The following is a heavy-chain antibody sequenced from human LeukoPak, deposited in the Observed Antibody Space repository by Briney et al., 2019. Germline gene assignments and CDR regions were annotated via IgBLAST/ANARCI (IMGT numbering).Heavy chain of an antibody. CDR3: ALSSPGYYYYGMDV. CDR2: IIPIFGTA. V-gene: IGHV1-69*13. CDR1: GGTFSSYA. Sequence: ASVKVSCKASGGTFSSYAISWVRQAPGQGLEWMGGIIPIFGTANYAQKFQGRVTITADESTSTAYMEPSSLRSEDTAVYYCALSSPGYYYYGMDVWGQGTTVTVSS. J-gene: IGHJ6*02. D-gene: IGHD6-6*01.